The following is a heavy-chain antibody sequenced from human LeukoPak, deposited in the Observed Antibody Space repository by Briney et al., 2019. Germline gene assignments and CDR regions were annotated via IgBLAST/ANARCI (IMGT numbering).Heavy chain of an antibody. CDR2: IKADGTEK. Sequence: PGGSLRLSCAASGFTFSSYWMSWVRQAPGKGLEWVAYIKADGTEKHYVDSVKGRFTISRDSAKNSLYLQMNSLRAEDTALYYCARGWRGYVTWVYWGERTLDTLSS. V-gene: IGHV3-7*04. CDR3: ARGWRGYVTWVY. CDR1: GFTFSSYW. J-gene: IGHJ4*02. D-gene: IGHD5-12*01.